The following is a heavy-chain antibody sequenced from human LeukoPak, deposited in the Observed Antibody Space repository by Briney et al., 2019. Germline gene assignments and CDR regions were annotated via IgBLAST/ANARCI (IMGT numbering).Heavy chain of an antibody. CDR2: IIPIFGTA. Sequence: SVKVSCKASGGTFSSYAISWVRQAPGQGLEWMGGIIPIFGTANYAQKFQGWVTMTRDTSISTAYMELNRLRSDDTAVYYCARDRHSGNYYLDFWGQGTLVTVSS. J-gene: IGHJ4*02. V-gene: IGHV1-69*05. D-gene: IGHD1-26*01. CDR3: ARDRHSGNYYLDF. CDR1: GGTFSSYA.